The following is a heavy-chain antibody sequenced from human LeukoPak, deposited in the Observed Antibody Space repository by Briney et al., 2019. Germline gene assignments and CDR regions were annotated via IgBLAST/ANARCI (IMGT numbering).Heavy chain of an antibody. J-gene: IGHJ4*02. D-gene: IGHD3-3*01. CDR1: GGSTSSSNYY. CDR3: ARLGAGPTYYDFWSGYSSFYFDY. Sequence: SETLSLTCTVSGGSTSSSNYYWGWIRQPPGKGLEWIGGIHYSGNTYYNPSLKSRVTISVDTSKNQFSLKLSSVTAADTAVYYCARLGAGPTYYDFWSGYSSFYFDYWGQGTLVTVSS. V-gene: IGHV4-39*01. CDR2: IHYSGNT.